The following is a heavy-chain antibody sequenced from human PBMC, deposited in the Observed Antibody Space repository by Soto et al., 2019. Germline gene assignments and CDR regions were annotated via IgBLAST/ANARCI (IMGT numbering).Heavy chain of an antibody. CDR2: IIPIFGTA. J-gene: IGHJ6*02. D-gene: IGHD1-26*01. CDR3: ARGTRSGSYYYYGLDV. V-gene: IGHV1-69*06. Sequence: GASVKVSCKASVVNFSSYAISWVRQAPGQGLEWMGGIIPIFGTANYARRFQGRVTITADKSTSTAYMELRSLRSEDTAVYYCARGTRSGSYYYYGLDVWGQGTTVTVS. CDR1: VVNFSSYA.